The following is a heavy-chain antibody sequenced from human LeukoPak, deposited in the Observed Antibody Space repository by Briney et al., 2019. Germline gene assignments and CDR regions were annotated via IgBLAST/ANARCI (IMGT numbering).Heavy chain of an antibody. D-gene: IGHD6-13*01. J-gene: IGHJ4*02. CDR3: ARRRGGIAAADSY. V-gene: IGHV4-39*01. Sequence: SETLSLTCTVSGGSISSYYWGWIRQPPGKGLEWIGSIYYSGSTYYNPSLKSRVTISVDTSKNQFSLKLSSVTAADTAVYYCARRRGGIAAADSYWGQGTLVTVSS. CDR2: IYYSGST. CDR1: GGSISSYY.